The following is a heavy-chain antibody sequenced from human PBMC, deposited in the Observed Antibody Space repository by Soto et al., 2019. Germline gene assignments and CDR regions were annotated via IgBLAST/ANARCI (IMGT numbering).Heavy chain of an antibody. CDR2: MNPNSGNT. D-gene: IGHD3-3*01. J-gene: IGHJ6*02. V-gene: IGHV1-8*01. CDR1: GYTFTSYD. CDR3: ARIGFWSGYYTGWLYGMDV. Sequence: ASVKVSCKASGYTFTSYDINWVRQATGQGLEWMGWMNPNSGNTGYAQKFQDRVTMTRNTSISTAYMELSSLRSEDTAVYYCARIGFWSGYYTGWLYGMDVWGQGTTVTVSS.